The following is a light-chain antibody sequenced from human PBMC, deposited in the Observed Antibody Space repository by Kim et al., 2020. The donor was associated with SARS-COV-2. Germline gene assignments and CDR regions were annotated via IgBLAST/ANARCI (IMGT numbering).Light chain of an antibody. CDR1: SSNIGTNA. CDR3: AAWDDRLNGGV. V-gene: IGLV1-44*01. CDR2: SKN. J-gene: IGLJ3*02. Sequence: QSVLTQPPSASGTPGQRVTISCSGSSSNIGTNAVNWYQQLPGTAPRLVIHSKNQRPSGVPDRFSGSKSGTSASLAISGLQSEDEADYYCAAWDDRLNGGVFGGGTQLTVL.